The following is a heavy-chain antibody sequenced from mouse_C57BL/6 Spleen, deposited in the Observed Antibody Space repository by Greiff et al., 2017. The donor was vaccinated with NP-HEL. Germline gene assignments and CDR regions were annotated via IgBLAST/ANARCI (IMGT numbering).Heavy chain of an antibody. Sequence: QVHVKQSGPELVKPGASVKISCKASGYAFSSSWMNWVKQRPGKGLEWIGRIYPGDGDTNYNGKFKGKATLTADKSSSTAYMQLSSLTSEDSAVYFCARPDYYGSSFWFAYWGQGTLVTVSA. CDR3: ARPDYYGSSFWFAY. D-gene: IGHD1-1*01. CDR2: IYPGDGDT. J-gene: IGHJ3*01. V-gene: IGHV1-82*01. CDR1: GYAFSSSW.